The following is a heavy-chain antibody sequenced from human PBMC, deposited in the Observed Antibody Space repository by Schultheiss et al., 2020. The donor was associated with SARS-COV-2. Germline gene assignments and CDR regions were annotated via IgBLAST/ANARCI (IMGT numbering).Heavy chain of an antibody. CDR1: GGSISSSSYY. CDR2: IYYSGST. J-gene: IGHJ5*02. CDR3: ARPGRSSGWIISWFDP. Sequence: SETLSLTCTVSGGSISSSSYYWGWIRQPPGKGLEWIGSIYYSGSTYYNPSLKSRVTISVDTSKNQFSLKLSSVTAADTAVYYCARPGRSSGWIISWFDPWGQGTLVTVSS. V-gene: IGHV4-39*01. D-gene: IGHD6-19*01.